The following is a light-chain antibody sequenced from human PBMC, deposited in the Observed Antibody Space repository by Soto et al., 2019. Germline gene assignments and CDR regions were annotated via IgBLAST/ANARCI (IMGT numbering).Light chain of an antibody. V-gene: IGLV2-14*01. CDR2: EVS. CDR3: SSYTSSSTRV. J-gene: IGLJ1*01. Sequence: QSALTQPASVSGSPGQSITISCTGTSSDVGGYNYVSWYQQHPGKAPKLMLYEVSNRPSGVSNRFSGSKSGNPASLTISELQAEDEADYYCSSYTSSSTRVFGTGTKVTVL. CDR1: SSDVGGYNY.